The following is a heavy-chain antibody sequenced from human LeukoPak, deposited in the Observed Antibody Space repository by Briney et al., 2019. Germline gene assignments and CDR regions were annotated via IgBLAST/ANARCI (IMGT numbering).Heavy chain of an antibody. V-gene: IGHV3-43*02. D-gene: IGHD3-16*02. CDR1: GFTFDDYA. Sequence: GGSLRLSCAASGFTFDDYAMHWVRQAPGKGLEWVSLISGDGGRTHYADSVKGRFTISRDNSKNSLYLQMNSLRTEDTAFYYCAKAYYDYVWGSYRYFCAFDIWGQGTMITVSS. J-gene: IGHJ3*02. CDR3: AKAYYDYVWGSYRYFCAFDI. CDR2: ISGDGGRT.